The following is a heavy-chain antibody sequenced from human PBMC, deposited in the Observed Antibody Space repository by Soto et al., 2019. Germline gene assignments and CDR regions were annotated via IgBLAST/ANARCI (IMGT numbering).Heavy chain of an antibody. Sequence: ASGKVGCKASGYTFPSYGISWVRQAPGQGLEWMGWISAYNGNTNYAQKLQGRVTMTTDTSTSTAYMELRSLRSDDTAVYYCARSSSSDDYYYYYGMDVWGQGTTVTVSS. V-gene: IGHV1-18*01. J-gene: IGHJ6*02. CDR2: ISAYNGNT. D-gene: IGHD6-13*01. CDR3: ARSSSSDDYYYYYGMDV. CDR1: GYTFPSYG.